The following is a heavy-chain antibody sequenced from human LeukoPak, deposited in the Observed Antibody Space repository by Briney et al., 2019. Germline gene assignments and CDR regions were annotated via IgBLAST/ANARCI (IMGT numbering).Heavy chain of an antibody. Sequence: GGSLRLSCAASGFTFSSYAMSWVRQAPGKGLEWVSAISGSGGGTYYADSVKGRFTISRDNSKNTLYLQMNSLRAEDTAVYYCAKAPGPSVVVTAISDYWGQGTLVTVSS. J-gene: IGHJ4*02. CDR1: GFTFSSYA. D-gene: IGHD2-21*02. CDR2: ISGSGGGT. CDR3: AKAPGPSVVVTAISDY. V-gene: IGHV3-23*01.